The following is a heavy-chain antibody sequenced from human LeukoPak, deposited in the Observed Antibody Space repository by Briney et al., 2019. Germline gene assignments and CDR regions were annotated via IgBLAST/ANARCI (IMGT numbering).Heavy chain of an antibody. CDR3: ARDPGPDYLGI. CDR2: INNDGNLKTDGRDT. D-gene: IGHD2/OR15-2a*01. J-gene: IGHJ3*02. V-gene: IGHV3-74*01. Sequence: GGSLRLSCAASGFTLSNYWMIHWVRQVPGKGLQWVSRINNDGNLKTDGRDTGYADSVKGRFTISRDNAKNSLYLQMTSLRAEDTAVYYCARDPGPDYLGIWGQGTMVTVSS. CDR1: GFTLSNYW.